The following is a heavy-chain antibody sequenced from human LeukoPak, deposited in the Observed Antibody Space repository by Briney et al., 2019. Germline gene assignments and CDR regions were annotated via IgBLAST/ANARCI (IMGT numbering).Heavy chain of an antibody. Sequence: GRSLRLSCAASGFTFSSYAMHWVRQAPGKGLEWVAVISYDGSNKYYADSVKGRFTISRDNSKNTLYLQMNSLRAEDTAVYYCAKDPGYSYGYYDYWGQGTLVTVSS. D-gene: IGHD5-18*01. V-gene: IGHV3-30-3*01. CDR3: AKDPGYSYGYYDY. CDR1: GFTFSSYA. CDR2: ISYDGSNK. J-gene: IGHJ4*02.